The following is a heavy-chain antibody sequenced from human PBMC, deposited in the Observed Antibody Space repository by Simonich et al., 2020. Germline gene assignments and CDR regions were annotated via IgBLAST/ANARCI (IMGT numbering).Heavy chain of an antibody. CDR3: AKDLGERITMIVVVIDAFDI. V-gene: IGHV3-23*01. CDR1: GFTFSSYA. CDR2: ISGSGGST. D-gene: IGHD3-22*01. J-gene: IGHJ3*02. Sequence: GGGLVQPGGSLRLSCAASGFTFSSYAMSWVRQAPGQGLEWVSAISGSGGSTYYADPVKGRFTIPRDNSKNTLYLQMNSLRAEDTAVYYCAKDLGERITMIVVVIDAFDIWGQGTMVTVSS.